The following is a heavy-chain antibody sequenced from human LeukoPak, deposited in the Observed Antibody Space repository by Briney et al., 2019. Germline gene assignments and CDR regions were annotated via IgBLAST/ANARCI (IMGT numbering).Heavy chain of an antibody. Sequence: GGSLRLSCAASGFTFSSYSMNWVRQAPGKGLEWVSSISSSSSYIYYADSAKGRFTISRDNAKNSLYLQMNSLRAEDTAVYYCARPYCSGGSCYSGDYWGQGTLVTVSS. V-gene: IGHV3-21*01. CDR1: GFTFSSYS. D-gene: IGHD2-15*01. CDR2: ISSSSSYI. CDR3: ARPYCSGGSCYSGDY. J-gene: IGHJ4*02.